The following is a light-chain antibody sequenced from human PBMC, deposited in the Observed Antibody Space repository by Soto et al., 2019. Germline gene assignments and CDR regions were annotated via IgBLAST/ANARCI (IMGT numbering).Light chain of an antibody. J-gene: IGKJ5*01. V-gene: IGKV3-20*01. Sequence: ELVLTQSPGTQSLSPGERDNLSCRASQSLYNNYLAWHQQKPGQAPRLLIYGAFSRATDIPDRFSGSGSGTDFTLTINRLEPEDSAVYYCQQYGSLITFGQGTRLEI. CDR3: QQYGSLIT. CDR1: QSLYNNY. CDR2: GAF.